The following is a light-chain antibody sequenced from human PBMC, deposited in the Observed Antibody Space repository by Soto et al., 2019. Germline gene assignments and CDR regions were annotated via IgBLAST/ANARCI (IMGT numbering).Light chain of an antibody. Sequence: EIVLTQSPATLSLSPGERATLSCRASQSVSSYLAWYQQKPGQAPRLLIYDASSRATGIPARFSGSGSGTDCTLTISSLEPEDFAVYYCQQRSNWPPYTFGQGTKLEIK. V-gene: IGKV3-11*01. J-gene: IGKJ2*01. CDR3: QQRSNWPPYT. CDR1: QSVSSY. CDR2: DAS.